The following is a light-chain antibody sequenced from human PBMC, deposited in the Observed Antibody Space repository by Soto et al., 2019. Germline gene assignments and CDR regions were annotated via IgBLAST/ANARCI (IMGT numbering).Light chain of an antibody. CDR2: DVT. V-gene: IGLV2-14*01. Sequence: QSVLTQPASVSGSPGQSITISCTGTSSDVGGYNYVSWYQQHPVKAPKLMIYDVTNRPSGVSDRFSGSKSGNTASLTISGLQAEDEADYYCSSYTSSSTPSVFGTGTKLTVL. CDR1: SSDVGGYNY. CDR3: SSYTSSSTPSV. J-gene: IGLJ1*01.